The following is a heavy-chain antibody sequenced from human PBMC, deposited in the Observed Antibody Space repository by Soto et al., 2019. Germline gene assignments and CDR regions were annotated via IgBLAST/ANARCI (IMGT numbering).Heavy chain of an antibody. CDR1: GFTFSSYG. D-gene: IGHD1-1*01. Sequence: GGSLRLSCAASGFTFSSYGMHWVRQAPGKGLEWVAVISHDGSNKYYADSVKGRFTISRDNSKNTLYLQMNSLRAEDTAVYYCAKDQGGNYGMDVWGQGTTVTVSS. J-gene: IGHJ6*02. CDR2: ISHDGSNK. V-gene: IGHV3-30*18. CDR3: AKDQGGNYGMDV.